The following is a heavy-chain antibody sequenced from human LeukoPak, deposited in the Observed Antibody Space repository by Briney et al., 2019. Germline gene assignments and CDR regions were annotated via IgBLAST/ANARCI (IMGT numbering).Heavy chain of an antibody. D-gene: IGHD6-19*01. Sequence: SETLSLTCAVYGDSFSGFYWTWVRQAPGKGLEWIGEISYSGTPRYHPSLKSRLTITLDTSKKQISLNLSPVTAADTAVYFCVRGNVKHYHSVADEYYYYMDVWGKGTAVIVSS. CDR1: GDSFSGFY. CDR3: VRGNVKHYHSVADEYYYYMDV. V-gene: IGHV4-34*01. J-gene: IGHJ6*03. CDR2: ISYSGTP.